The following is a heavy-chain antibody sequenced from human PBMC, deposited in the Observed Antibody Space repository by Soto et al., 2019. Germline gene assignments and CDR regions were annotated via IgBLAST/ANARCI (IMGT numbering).Heavy chain of an antibody. CDR2: ISTYYDNT. D-gene: IGHD5-18*01. V-gene: IGHV1-18*04. CDR1: GYTFTSYG. CDR3: ARDPPRLYNSGQGLDY. Sequence: ASVKVSCKASGYTFTSYGISWVRQAPGQGLEWMGWISTYYDNTNYAQNLRGRVTMTTDTSTGTAYMELRSLRSDDTAVYYCARDPPRLYNSGQGLDYWGQGTLVTLSS. J-gene: IGHJ4*02.